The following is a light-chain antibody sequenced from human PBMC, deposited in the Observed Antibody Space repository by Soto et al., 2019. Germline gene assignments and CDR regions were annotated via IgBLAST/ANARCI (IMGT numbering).Light chain of an antibody. CDR3: QQYGNSRA. J-gene: IGKJ1*01. CDR2: SAS. V-gene: IGKV3-20*01. CDR1: QNFGSSY. Sequence: EIVLTQSPGTLSLSPGERATLSCRASQNFGSSYLAWYQLKPGQAPRLLIYSASSRATGIPDRFSGSGSGTDFTLTISRLEPEDSALYYCQQYGNSRAFGQGTKVDIK.